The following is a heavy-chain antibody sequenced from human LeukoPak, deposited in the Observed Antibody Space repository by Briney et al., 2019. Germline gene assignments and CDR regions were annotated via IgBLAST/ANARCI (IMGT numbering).Heavy chain of an antibody. Sequence: SETLSLTCTVSGGSINSYYWSWIRQPPEKGLEWIGYIYYSGNTNYNPSLKSRVSISIDTSKNQLSLQLSSVTAADTAVYYCARDRDSSGLRDFDLWGRGTLVTVSA. CDR3: ARDRDSSGLRDFDL. V-gene: IGHV4-59*01. CDR1: GGSINSYY. CDR2: IYYSGNT. D-gene: IGHD3-22*01. J-gene: IGHJ2*01.